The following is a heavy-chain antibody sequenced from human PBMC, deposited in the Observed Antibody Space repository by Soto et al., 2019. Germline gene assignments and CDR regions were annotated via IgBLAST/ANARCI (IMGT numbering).Heavy chain of an antibody. CDR1: GFTFSTYA. CDR2: ISSSGSTI. D-gene: IGHD3-10*01. V-gene: IGHV3-48*04. J-gene: IGHJ4*02. CDR3: ARDSRGAVDY. Sequence: EAQLLESGGGLVRPGGSLRLSCVASGFTFSTYAMSWVRQAPGKGLEWVSYISSSGSTIYYADSVKGRFTISRDNAKNSLYLQMNSLRAEDTAVYYCARDSRGAVDYWGQGTLVTVSS.